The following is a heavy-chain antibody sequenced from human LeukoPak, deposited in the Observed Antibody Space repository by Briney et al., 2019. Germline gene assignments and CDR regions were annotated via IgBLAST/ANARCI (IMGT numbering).Heavy chain of an antibody. CDR3: AKDRQMIVVF. Sequence: GGSLRLSCPAPGFTLSSSGMHWVRQAPGKGLEWVAFIRYDGSNKYYADSVKGRFTISRDNSKNTLYLQMNSLRAEDTAGYYCAKDRQMIVVFRGQGTLVTVSS. V-gene: IGHV3-30*02. J-gene: IGHJ4*02. CDR2: IRYDGSNK. D-gene: IGHD3-22*01. CDR1: GFTLSSSG.